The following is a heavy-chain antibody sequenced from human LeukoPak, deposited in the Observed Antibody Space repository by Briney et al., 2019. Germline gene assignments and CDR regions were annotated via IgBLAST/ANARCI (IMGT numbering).Heavy chain of an antibody. CDR1: GFTFSSYE. V-gene: IGHV3-72*01. CDR2: TRNKANSYIT. Sequence: GGSLRLSCAASGFTFSSYEMNWVRQAPGKGLEWVGRTRNKANSYITEYAASVRGRFTISRDDSKSSLYLQMNSLKTEDTAVYYCAREGLFSGNPFDFWGQGTLVTVSS. CDR3: AREGLFSGNPFDF. J-gene: IGHJ5*01. D-gene: IGHD1-26*01.